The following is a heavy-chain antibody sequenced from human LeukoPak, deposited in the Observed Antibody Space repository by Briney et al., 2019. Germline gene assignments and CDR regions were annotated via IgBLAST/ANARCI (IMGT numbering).Heavy chain of an antibody. CDR1: GGSIISSTYY. D-gene: IGHD3-10*01. J-gene: IGHJ4*02. CDR3: ARVRGDYYFDY. Sequence: SETLSLTCTVSGGSIISSTYYWGWIRQPPGKGLEWTGSIYYTGSTYYNPSLKSRVTISVDTSRNQFSLKLSSVTAADTAVYYCARVRGDYYFDYWGQGTLVTVSS. CDR2: IYYTGST. V-gene: IGHV4-39*01.